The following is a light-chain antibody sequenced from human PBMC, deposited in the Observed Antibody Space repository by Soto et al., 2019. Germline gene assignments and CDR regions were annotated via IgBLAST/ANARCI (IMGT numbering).Light chain of an antibody. Sequence: IVLTQSPGTLSLTPGERATLSCRASQSVSSSYLAWYQQKPGQAPRLLIYGASSRATGIPDRFSGSGSGTDFTLTISRLEPEDSSVYYCHQYGSSPPFTFGPGTRVDIK. CDR3: HQYGSSPPFT. J-gene: IGKJ3*01. CDR1: QSVSSSY. CDR2: GAS. V-gene: IGKV3-20*01.